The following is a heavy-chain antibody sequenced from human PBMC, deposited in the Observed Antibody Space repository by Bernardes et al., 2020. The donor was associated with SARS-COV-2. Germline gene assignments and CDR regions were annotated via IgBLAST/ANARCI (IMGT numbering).Heavy chain of an antibody. D-gene: IGHD3-22*01. V-gene: IGHV4-39*01. Sequence: SETLSLTCTVSGGSISSSSYYWGWIRQPPGKGLEWIGSIYYSWSTYYNPSLKSRVTISVDTSKNQFSLKLSSVTAADTAVYYCARHTRVGYYGSSGYGGFDYWGQRSLVTVSS. CDR3: ARHTRVGYYGSSGYGGFDY. CDR2: IYYSWST. J-gene: IGHJ4*02. CDR1: GGSISSSSYY.